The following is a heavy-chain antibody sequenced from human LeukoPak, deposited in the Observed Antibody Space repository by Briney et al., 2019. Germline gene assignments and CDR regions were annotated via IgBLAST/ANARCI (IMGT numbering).Heavy chain of an antibody. D-gene: IGHD2-2*02. CDR3: ARDRLYCSSTSCYNLPYYYYYYMDV. Sequence: GGSLRLSCAASGFTFSSYAMHWVRQAPGKGLEWVAVISYDGSNKYYADSVKGRFTISRDNSKNTLYLQMNSLRAEDTAVYYCARDRLYCSSTSCYNLPYYYYYYMDVWGKGTTVTVSS. CDR2: ISYDGSNK. V-gene: IGHV3-30-3*01. J-gene: IGHJ6*03. CDR1: GFTFSSYA.